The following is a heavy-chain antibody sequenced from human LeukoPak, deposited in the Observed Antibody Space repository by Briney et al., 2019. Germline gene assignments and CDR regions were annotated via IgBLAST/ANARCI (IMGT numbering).Heavy chain of an antibody. CDR1: GFTFSSYG. CDR2: ISYDGSNK. CDR3: ARDRGVRGGAVNWFDP. D-gene: IGHD3-10*01. Sequence: PGGSLRLSCAASGFTFSSYGMHWVRQAPGKGLEWVAVISYDGSNKYYADSVKGRFTISRDNSKNTLYLQMNSLRAEDTAVYYCARDRGVRGGAVNWFDPWGQGTLVTVSS. V-gene: IGHV3-30*03. J-gene: IGHJ5*02.